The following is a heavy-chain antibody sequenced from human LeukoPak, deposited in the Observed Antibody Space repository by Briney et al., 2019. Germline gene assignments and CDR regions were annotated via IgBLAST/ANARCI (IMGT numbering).Heavy chain of an antibody. CDR2: IYYSGST. CDR3: ARYRVDGSGTYYTIDY. Sequence: PSQTLSLTCTVSGGSIRSYYWSWVRQPRGKGLEWIGYIYYSGSTNYTPSLKSRVTISVDTSKTQFSLKLRSVTAADTAVYYCARYRVDGSGTYYTIDYWGQGTLVTVSS. CDR1: GGSIRSYY. D-gene: IGHD3-10*01. J-gene: IGHJ4*02. V-gene: IGHV4-59*01.